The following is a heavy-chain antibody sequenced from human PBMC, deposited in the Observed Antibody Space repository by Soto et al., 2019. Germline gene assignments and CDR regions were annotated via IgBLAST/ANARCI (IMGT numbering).Heavy chain of an antibody. V-gene: IGHV3-66*01. CDR3: ATGYCSSTSCPDRLNYYYYYMDV. CDR2: IYSGGST. J-gene: IGHJ6*03. CDR1: GFTVSSNY. Sequence: PGGSLRLSCAASGFTVSSNYMSWVRQAPGKGLEWVSVIYSGGSTYYADSVKGRFTISRDNSKNTLCLQMNSLRAEDTAVYYCATGYCSSTSCPDRLNYYYYYMDVWGKGTTVTVSS. D-gene: IGHD2-2*01.